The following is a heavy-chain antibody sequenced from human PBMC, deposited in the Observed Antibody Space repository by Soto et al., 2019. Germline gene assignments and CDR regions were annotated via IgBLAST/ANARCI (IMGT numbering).Heavy chain of an antibody. CDR1: GGTFSSYA. V-gene: IGHV1-69*13. CDR3: ARSIAVLSDYYYYGMDV. D-gene: IGHD6-19*01. Sequence: SVKVSCKASGGTFSSYAISWVRQAPGQGLEWMGGIIPIFGTANYAQKFQGRVTITADESTSTAYMELSSLRSEDTAVYYCARSIAVLSDYYYYGMDVWGQGTTVTVSS. CDR2: IIPIFGTA. J-gene: IGHJ6*02.